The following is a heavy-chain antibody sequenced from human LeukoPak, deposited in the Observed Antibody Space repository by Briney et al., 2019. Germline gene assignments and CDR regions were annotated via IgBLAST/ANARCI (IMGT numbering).Heavy chain of an antibody. CDR3: AKRATSGRYYFEH. CDR1: GFSFSRNG. J-gene: IGHJ4*02. CDR2: IRYDGSDK. D-gene: IGHD6-19*01. V-gene: IGHV3-30*02. Sequence: GGSLRLSCAASGFSFSRNGMHWVRQAPGKGLEWVAFIRYDGSDKYYADSVKGRFTISRDDSKNTLYLQMNSLRAEDTAVYYCAKRATSGRYYFEHWGQGTLVTVSS.